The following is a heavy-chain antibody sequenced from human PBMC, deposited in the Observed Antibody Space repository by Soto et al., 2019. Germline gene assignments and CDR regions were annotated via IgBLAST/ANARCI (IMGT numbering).Heavy chain of an antibody. V-gene: IGHV3-30-3*01. CDR3: ARDLKGDTKLAY. Sequence: QVQLVESGGGVVQPGGSLRLSCAASGFIFSNYAMQWVRQAPGKGLEWMAAISYDGNTQYYADSVRGRFTISRDNSKNTVYVPMISLRAEDTAVYYCARDLKGDTKLAYWGQGTLVTVSS. D-gene: IGHD1-26*01. J-gene: IGHJ4*02. CDR2: ISYDGNTQ. CDR1: GFIFSNYA.